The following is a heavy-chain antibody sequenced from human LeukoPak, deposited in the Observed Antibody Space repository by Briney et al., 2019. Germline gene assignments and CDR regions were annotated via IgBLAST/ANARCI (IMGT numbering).Heavy chain of an antibody. CDR1: GFTFSSSW. CDR3: ARAGPGYSSGWYDAFDI. J-gene: IGHJ3*02. CDR2: IKQDGSEK. Sequence: PGGSLRLSCVASGFTFSSSWMSWVRQAPGKGLEWVANIKQDGSEKYYVDSVKGRFTNSRDNARNSLYLQMNSLRAEDTAVYYCARAGPGYSSGWYDAFDIWGQGTMVTVSS. V-gene: IGHV3-7*01. D-gene: IGHD6-19*01.